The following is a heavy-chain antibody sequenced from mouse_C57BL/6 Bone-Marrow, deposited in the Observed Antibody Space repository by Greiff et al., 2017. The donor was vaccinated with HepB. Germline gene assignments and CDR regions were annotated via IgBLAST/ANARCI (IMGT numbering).Heavy chain of an antibody. Sequence: EVQLQQSGPGLAKPSQSLSLSCSVSGYSITSDYWNWIRKFPGNKLEYMGYISYSGSTYYNTSVKSRISITRDTSKNQYYLQLNSVTTEDTATYYCARYSVYAMDYWGQGTSVTVSS. J-gene: IGHJ4*01. V-gene: IGHV3-8*01. CDR3: ARYSVYAMDY. CDR1: GYSITSDY. CDR2: ISYSGST.